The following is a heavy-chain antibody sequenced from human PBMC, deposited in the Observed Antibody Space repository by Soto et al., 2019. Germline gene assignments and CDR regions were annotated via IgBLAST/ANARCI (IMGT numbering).Heavy chain of an antibody. CDR2: ISWHSIDI. CDR1: GFMFEEYA. D-gene: IGHD3-10*01. Sequence: EVQLVESGGGLVQPGRSLRLSCAASGFMFEEYAMHWVRQVPGKGLEWVAGISWHSIDIGYADSVKGRFTTFRDNTKTSRYMQMNSLRPEHRASYYCAKERIKENYYFYGVNFWGQGTTVTVP. V-gene: IGHV3-9*01. CDR3: AKERIKENYYFYGVNF. J-gene: IGHJ6*02.